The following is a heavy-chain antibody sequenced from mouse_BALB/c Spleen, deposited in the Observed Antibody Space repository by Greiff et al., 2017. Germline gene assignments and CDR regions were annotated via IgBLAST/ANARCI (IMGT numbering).Heavy chain of an antibody. D-gene: IGHD2-1*01. Sequence: EVKLVESGGDLVKPGGSLKLSCAASGFTFSSYGMSWVRQTPDKRLEWVATISSGGSYTYYPDSVKGRFTISRDNAKNTLYLQMSSLKSEDTAMYYCARHEGGNYGFAYWGQGTLVTVPA. J-gene: IGHJ3*01. CDR1: GFTFSSYG. V-gene: IGHV5-6*01. CDR3: ARHEGGNYGFAY. CDR2: ISSGGSYT.